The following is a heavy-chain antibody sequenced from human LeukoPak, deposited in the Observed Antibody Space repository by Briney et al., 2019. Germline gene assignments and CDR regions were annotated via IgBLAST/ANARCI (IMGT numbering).Heavy chain of an antibody. CDR1: GYTFTGYY. CDR2: INPNSGGT. Sequence: GASVKVSCKASGYTFTGYYMHWVRQAPGQGLEWMGWINPNSGGTNYAQKFQGRVTMTRDTSISTAYMELSRLRSDDTAVYYCARDSYDILTGYYTSFDYWGQGTLVTVSS. D-gene: IGHD3-9*01. V-gene: IGHV1-2*02. CDR3: ARDSYDILTGYYTSFDY. J-gene: IGHJ4*02.